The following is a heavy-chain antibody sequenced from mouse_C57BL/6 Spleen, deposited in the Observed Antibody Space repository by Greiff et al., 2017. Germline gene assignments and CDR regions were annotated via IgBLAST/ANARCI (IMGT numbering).Heavy chain of an antibody. D-gene: IGHD1-1*02. V-gene: IGHV1-22*01. CDR2: INPNNGGT. CDR3: ARYGGGHGLDY. J-gene: IGHJ2*01. Sequence: VQLQQSGPELVKPGASVKMSCKASGYTFTDYNMHWVKQSHGKSLEWIGYINPNNGGTSYNQKFKGKATLTVNKSSSTAELELRSLPSEDSAVYYCARYGGGHGLDYWGQGTTLTVSS. CDR1: GYTFTDYN.